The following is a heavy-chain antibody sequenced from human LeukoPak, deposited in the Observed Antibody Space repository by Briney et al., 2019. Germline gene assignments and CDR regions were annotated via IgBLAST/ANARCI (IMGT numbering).Heavy chain of an antibody. CDR1: GFTFTNYA. V-gene: IGHV3-30*04. CDR2: VRSDGTNK. CDR3: ARESGASRGYSYGH. D-gene: IGHD5-18*01. J-gene: IGHJ4*02. Sequence: PGRSLRPSCAASGFTFTNYAMHWVRQAPGKGLEWVAIVRSDGTNKYSADSLKGRFTISRDNSRNTLYLQMNSLRAEDTAVYYCARESGASRGYSYGHWGQGTLVTVSS.